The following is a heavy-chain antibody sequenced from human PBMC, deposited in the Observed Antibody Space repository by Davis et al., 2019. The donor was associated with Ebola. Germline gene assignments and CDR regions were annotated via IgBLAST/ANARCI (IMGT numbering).Heavy chain of an antibody. V-gene: IGHV3-64D*06. CDR3: VRWGLYCSGGSCYQDY. CDR1: GFTFSSYA. D-gene: IGHD2-15*01. Sequence: PGGSLRLSCSASGFTFSSYAMHWVRQAPGKGLEYVSAISSNGGSTYYADSVKGRFTISRDNSKNTLYLQMSSLRAEDTAVYYCVRWGLYCSGGSCYQDYWGQGTLVTVSS. J-gene: IGHJ4*02. CDR2: ISSNGGST.